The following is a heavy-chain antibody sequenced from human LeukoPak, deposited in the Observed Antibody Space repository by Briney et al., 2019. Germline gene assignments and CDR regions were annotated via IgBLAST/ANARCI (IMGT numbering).Heavy chain of an antibody. CDR1: GGSISSYY. D-gene: IGHD2-21*01. CDR2: IYSSGST. CDR3: ARARAGEDDCLDY. Sequence: SETLSPTCTVSGGSISSYYWSWIRQPPGKGLEWIGYIYSSGSTNYSPSLKGRVTISLDTSKNQFSLKLSSVTAADTAVYYCARARAGEDDCLDYWGQGTLVTVSS. V-gene: IGHV4-4*09. J-gene: IGHJ4*02.